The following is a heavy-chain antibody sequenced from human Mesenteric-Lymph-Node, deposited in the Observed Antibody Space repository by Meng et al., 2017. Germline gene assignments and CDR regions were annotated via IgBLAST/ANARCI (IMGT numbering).Heavy chain of an antibody. CDR3: ARGAYAGGWI. J-gene: IGHJ4*02. CDR2: IIHGGSP. CDR1: GGCLSGAY. Sequence: VQLQQWGAELLKPSEPLSLTCAGNGGCLSGAYWNWIRQPPGKVLEWIGEIIHGGSPSYTPSLKSRVTMSVDKSKNQFSLNLSSVTAADTAVYYWARGAYAGGWIWGQGTLVTVSS. V-gene: IGHV4-34*01. D-gene: IGHD6-19*01.